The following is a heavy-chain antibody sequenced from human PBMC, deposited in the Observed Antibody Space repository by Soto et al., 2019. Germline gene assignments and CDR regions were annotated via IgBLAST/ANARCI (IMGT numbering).Heavy chain of an antibody. CDR1: GGSVSSGSYY. Sequence: PSETLSLTCTVSGGSVSSGSYYWSWIRQPPGKGLEWIGYIYYSGSTNYNPSLKSRVTISVDTSKNQFSLKLSSVTAADTAVYYCARTTLVGATTVDYWGQGTLVTVSS. CDR2: IYYSGST. J-gene: IGHJ4*02. D-gene: IGHD1-26*01. CDR3: ARTTLVGATTVDY. V-gene: IGHV4-61*01.